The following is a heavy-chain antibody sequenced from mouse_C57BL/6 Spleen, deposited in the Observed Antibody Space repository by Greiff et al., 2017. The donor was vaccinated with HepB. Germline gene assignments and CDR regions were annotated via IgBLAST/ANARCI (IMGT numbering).Heavy chain of an antibody. CDR1: GYTFTDYY. D-gene: IGHD2-4*01. J-gene: IGHJ1*03. CDR2: INPNNGGT. Sequence: EVQLQQSGPELVKPGASVKISCKASGYTFTDYYMNWVKQSHGKSLEWIGDINPNNGGTSYNQKFKGKATLTVDKSSSTAYMELRSLTSEDSAVYYCARSWDYEGYFDVWGTGTTVTVSS. CDR3: ARSWDYEGYFDV. V-gene: IGHV1-26*01.